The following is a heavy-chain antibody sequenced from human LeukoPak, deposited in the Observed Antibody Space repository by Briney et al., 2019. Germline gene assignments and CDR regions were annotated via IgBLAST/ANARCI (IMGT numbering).Heavy chain of an antibody. V-gene: IGHV1-46*01. J-gene: IGHJ4*02. CDR3: ARALGWYNRIYYFDF. D-gene: IGHD6-19*01. Sequence: ASVKVSCKASGYTFTSYYMHWVRQAPGQGLEWMGIINPSGGSTSYAQKLQGRLTMTTDTSTNTAYMDLRSLRSDDTAIYYCARALGWYNRIYYFDFWGQGTLVTVSS. CDR1: GYTFTSYY. CDR2: INPSGGST.